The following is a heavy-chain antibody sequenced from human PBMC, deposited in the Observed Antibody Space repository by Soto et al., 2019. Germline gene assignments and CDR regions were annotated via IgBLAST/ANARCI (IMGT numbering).Heavy chain of an antibody. CDR1: GDSISRFY. J-gene: IGHJ3*02. Sequence: QVQLQESGPGLVKPSETLSLTCTFSGDSISRFYWSWIRQPAGKGLEWIGRFGKGLEGIGDFYTSGSSIYNPSLKSRVTMSADPSKNQISLKLTSVTAADTAVYYCARELFQFGPRVGTFDIWGQGTLVTVSS. CDR3: ARELFQFGPRVGTFDI. D-gene: IGHD3-16*01. CDR2: FYTSGSS. V-gene: IGHV4-4*07.